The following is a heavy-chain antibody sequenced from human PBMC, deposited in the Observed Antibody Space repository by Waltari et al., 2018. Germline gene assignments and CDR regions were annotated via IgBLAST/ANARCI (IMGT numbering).Heavy chain of an antibody. J-gene: IGHJ5*02. CDR1: GGSISGFY. CDR3: AMLGGDRFGSLRHCGPASCTTWIDP. CDR2: IFYTGNT. Sequence: VLLEESGPGLVKPSETLSLTCTVSGGSISGFYWTWIRQPPGKGLEYIGYIFYTGNTNYHPSLNSRVIISVDTGRNQFSLKLRSLTAADTAVYYCAMLGGDRFGSLRHCGPASCTTWIDPWGRGTLVTVSS. V-gene: IGHV4-59*01. D-gene: IGHD2-2*01.